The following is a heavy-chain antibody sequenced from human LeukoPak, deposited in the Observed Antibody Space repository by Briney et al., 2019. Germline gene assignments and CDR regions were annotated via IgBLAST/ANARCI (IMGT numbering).Heavy chain of an antibody. CDR1: GFTFSSYW. Sequence: GGSLRLSCAASGFTFSSYWMSWVRQAPGKGLEWVANIKQDGSEKYYVDSVKGRFTISRDNAKNSLYLQMNSLRAEDTAVYYCARALYYYGSGFDYWGQGTLVTVSS. J-gene: IGHJ4*02. V-gene: IGHV3-7*01. CDR3: ARALYYYGSGFDY. CDR2: IKQDGSEK. D-gene: IGHD3-10*01.